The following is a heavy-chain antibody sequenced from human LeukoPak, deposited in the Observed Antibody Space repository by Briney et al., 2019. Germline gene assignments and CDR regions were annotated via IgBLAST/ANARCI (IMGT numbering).Heavy chain of an antibody. V-gene: IGHV3-21*01. CDR3: ARHVGYRAFDI. D-gene: IGHD1-1*01. CDR1: GFTFSSYS. CDR2: ISSSSSYI. J-gene: IGHJ3*02. Sequence: GSLRLSCAASGFTFSSYSMNWVRQAPGKGLEWASSISSSSSYIYYADSVKGRFTISRDNAKNSLYLQMNSLRAEDTAVYYCARHVGYRAFDIWGQGTMVTVSS.